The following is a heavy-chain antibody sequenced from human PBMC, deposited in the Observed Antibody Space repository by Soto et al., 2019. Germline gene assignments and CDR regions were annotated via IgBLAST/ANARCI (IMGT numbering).Heavy chain of an antibody. D-gene: IGHD1-1*01. Sequence: QVQLQQWGAGLVRPSETLSLSCAVYGQSFSGHSWAWIRQPPGKGLEWIGEINESGSTYYNPSIKRRVTISPDTSKNQFSLKLTSVSAADTAAYFCARGSGIVALPGELEDVNYDYWGQGTLVNVSS. V-gene: IGHV4-34*01. J-gene: IGHJ4*02. CDR1: GQSFSGHS. CDR3: ARGSGIVALPGELEDVNYDY. CDR2: INESGST.